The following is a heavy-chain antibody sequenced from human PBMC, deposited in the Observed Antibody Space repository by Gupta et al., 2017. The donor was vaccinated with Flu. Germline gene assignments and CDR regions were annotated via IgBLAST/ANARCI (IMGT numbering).Heavy chain of an antibody. CDR1: GFTFSGAA. D-gene: IGHD2-2*02. CDR3: SSEGCGRTSCYSPDY. J-gene: IGHJ4*02. CDR2: IRIKANNYAT. V-gene: IGHV3-73*02. Sequence: EVQLVESGGGLVQPGGSLKLSWAASGFTFSGAAVHWVRQASGKGLEWVGRIRIKANNYATAYAASVKGRFTISRDDSKNTAYLQMNSLKTEDTAVYYCSSEGCGRTSCYSPDYWGQGTLVTVSS.